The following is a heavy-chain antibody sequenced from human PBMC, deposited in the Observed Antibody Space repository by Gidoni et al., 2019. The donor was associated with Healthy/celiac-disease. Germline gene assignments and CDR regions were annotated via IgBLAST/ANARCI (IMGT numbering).Heavy chain of an antibody. CDR2: ISGSGGRT. Sequence: EVQLLESGGGLVQPGGSLRLTWAASGFTFSTYAISWVSQAPGTGLEWVSAISGSGGRTYYADSVKGRFTISRDNSKNTLYLQMNSLRAEDTAVYYCAKSELHDPRLLWFGESGGGQGTLVTVSS. J-gene: IGHJ4*02. CDR3: AKSELHDPRLLWFGESG. CDR1: GFTFSTYA. V-gene: IGHV3-23*01. D-gene: IGHD3-10*01.